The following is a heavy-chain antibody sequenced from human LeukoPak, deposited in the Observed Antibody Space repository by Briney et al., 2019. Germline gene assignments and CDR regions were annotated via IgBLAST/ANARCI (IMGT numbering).Heavy chain of an antibody. CDR2: INPNSGGT. CDR1: GYTLTGYY. J-gene: IGHJ4*02. Sequence: GTSVKVSCKASGYTLTGYYMHWVRQAPGQGLEWMGWINPNSGGTNYAQKFQGRVAMTRDTSISTAYMELSRLRSDDTAVYYCATPNTGYSSGWYPFDYWGQGTLVTVSS. D-gene: IGHD6-19*01. CDR3: ATPNTGYSSGWYPFDY. V-gene: IGHV1-2*02.